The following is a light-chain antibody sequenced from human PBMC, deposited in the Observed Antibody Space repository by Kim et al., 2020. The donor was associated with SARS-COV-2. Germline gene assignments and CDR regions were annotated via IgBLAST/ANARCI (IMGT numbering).Light chain of an antibody. CDR1: ALPKQY. CDR2: KDS. V-gene: IGLV3-25*03. J-gene: IGLJ2*01. Sequence: SVSPGHTARITCSGDALPKQYAYWYQQKPGQAPVLVIYKDSERPSGIPERFSGSSSGTTVTLTISGVQAEDEADYYCQSADSSGVVFGGGTQLTVL. CDR3: QSADSSGVV.